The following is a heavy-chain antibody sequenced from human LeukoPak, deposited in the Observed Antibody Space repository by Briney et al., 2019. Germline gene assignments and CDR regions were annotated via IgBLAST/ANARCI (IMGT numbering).Heavy chain of an antibody. J-gene: IGHJ4*02. D-gene: IGHD3-16*02. Sequence: SETLSLTCAVYGGSFSGYYWSWIRQPPGKGLEWIGEINHSGSTNYNPSLKSRVTISVDTSKNQFSLKLSSVTAADTAVYYCARGRKEYYDYVWGSYRPHMYYFDYWGQGTLVTVSS. CDR3: ARGRKEYYDYVWGSYRPHMYYFDY. CDR2: INHSGST. CDR1: GGSFSGYY. V-gene: IGHV4-34*01.